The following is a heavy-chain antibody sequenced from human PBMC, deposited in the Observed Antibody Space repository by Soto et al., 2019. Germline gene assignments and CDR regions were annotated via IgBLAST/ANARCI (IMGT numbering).Heavy chain of an antibody. Sequence: PGESLKISCKGSGCSFTSYWIGWVRQMPGKGLEWMGIIYPGDSDTRYSPSFQGQVTISADKSISTAYLQWSSLKASDTAMYYCARQDKKGSYGPAGAFDIWGQGTMVTVSS. V-gene: IGHV5-51*01. J-gene: IGHJ3*02. CDR1: GCSFTSYW. CDR3: ARQDKKGSYGPAGAFDI. CDR2: IYPGDSDT. D-gene: IGHD1-26*01.